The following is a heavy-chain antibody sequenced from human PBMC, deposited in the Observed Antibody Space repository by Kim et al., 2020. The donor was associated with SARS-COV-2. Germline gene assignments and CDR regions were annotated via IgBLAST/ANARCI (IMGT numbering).Heavy chain of an antibody. V-gene: IGHV3-23*01. Sequence: ADSVRGLFTSSRDNSKNTLYLQKNSLRAEDTAVYYCAKAILQFIITSFDYWGQGTLVTVSS. D-gene: IGHD3-10*01. CDR3: AKAILQFIITSFDY. J-gene: IGHJ4*02.